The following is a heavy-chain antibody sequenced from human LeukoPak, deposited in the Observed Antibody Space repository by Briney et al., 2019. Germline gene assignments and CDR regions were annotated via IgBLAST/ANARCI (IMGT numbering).Heavy chain of an antibody. V-gene: IGHV3-20*04. D-gene: IGHD3-9*01. Sequence: GGSLRLSCAVSGFIFDDYAMHWVRQAPGKGLEWVAGINWDGGSTGYADSVKGRFTISRDNAKNSLYLQMNSLRAEDTALYYCAKVDSYLDVWGQGTTVTVSS. CDR3: AKVDSYLDV. CDR2: INWDGGST. CDR1: GFIFDDYA. J-gene: IGHJ6*02.